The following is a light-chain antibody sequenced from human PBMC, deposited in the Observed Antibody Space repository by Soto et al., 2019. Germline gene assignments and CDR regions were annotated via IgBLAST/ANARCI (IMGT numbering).Light chain of an antibody. V-gene: IGKV4-1*01. CDR2: WAS. CDR1: QSVLYSSNNQNY. CDR3: QQYYSSPLT. Sequence: DIVMTQSPDSLAVSLGERATINCKSSQSVLYSSNNQNYLAWYQRKPGQPPKLLIYWASTRESGVPDRFSGSGSGTDFTLTISGLQAEDVAVYYCQQYYSSPLTFGGGTKVGIK. J-gene: IGKJ4*01.